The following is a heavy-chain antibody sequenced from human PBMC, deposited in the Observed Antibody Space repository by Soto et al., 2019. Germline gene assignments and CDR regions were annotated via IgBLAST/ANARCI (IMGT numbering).Heavy chain of an antibody. J-gene: IGHJ4*02. V-gene: IGHV1-46*01. CDR1: GYTFTSYY. Sequence: GASVKVSCKASGYTFTSYYMHWVRQAPGQGLEWMGIINPSVGSTSYAQKFQGRVTMTRDKSTSTAYMELSSLRSEDTAVYYCARDDSSSWTYWGQGTLVTVSS. CDR2: INPSVGST. CDR3: ARDDSSSWTY. D-gene: IGHD6-13*01.